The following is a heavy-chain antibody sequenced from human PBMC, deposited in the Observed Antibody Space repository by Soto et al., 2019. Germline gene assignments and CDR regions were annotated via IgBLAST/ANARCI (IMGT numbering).Heavy chain of an antibody. J-gene: IGHJ6*02. CDR2: IDPSDSYT. V-gene: IGHV5-10-1*01. CDR1: GYSFTSYW. Sequence: SLKISCKSSGYSFTSYWISWVRQMPGKGLEWMGRIDPSDSYTNYSPSFEGNVTISAGKSISTAYLQWSSLKASDTATYSCARHPYLERCGTTHYGMDGLGQGTTVTV. CDR3: ARHPYLERCGTTHYGMDG.